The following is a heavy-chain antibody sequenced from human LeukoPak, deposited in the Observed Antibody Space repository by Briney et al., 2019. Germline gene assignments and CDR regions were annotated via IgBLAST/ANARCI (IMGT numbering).Heavy chain of an antibody. Sequence: GASVKVSCKASGGTFSSYAISWVRQAPGQGLEWMGGIIPIFGTANYAQKFQGRVTITADESTSTAYMELSSLRSEDTAVYYCAVWERGYSYGEIDYWGQGTLVTVSS. CDR1: GGTFSSYA. CDR3: AVWERGYSYGEIDY. D-gene: IGHD5-18*01. J-gene: IGHJ4*02. CDR2: IIPIFGTA. V-gene: IGHV1-69*13.